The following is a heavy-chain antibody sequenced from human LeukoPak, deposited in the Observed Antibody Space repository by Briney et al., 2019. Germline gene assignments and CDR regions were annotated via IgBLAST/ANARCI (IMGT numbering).Heavy chain of an antibody. CDR1: GGSISSSSYH. CDR3: AREYSRSLVPGSRPDL. CDR2: MYYRGTT. D-gene: IGHD3-10*01. Sequence: PSETLSLTCSLSGGSISSSSYHWGWIRQSPGKGLEWIGSMYYRGTTYENLSLKSRLTLSIETSNNHFSLKLTSVTAADTAVYFCAREYSRSLVPGSRPDLWGQGPLVTVSS. J-gene: IGHJ4*02. V-gene: IGHV4-39*02.